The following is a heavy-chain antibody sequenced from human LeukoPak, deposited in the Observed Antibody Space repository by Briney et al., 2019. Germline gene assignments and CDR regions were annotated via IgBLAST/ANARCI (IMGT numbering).Heavy chain of an antibody. Sequence: SETLSLTCTVSGVSISSSNSYWGWIRQPPGKGLEWIGSIYYSGNTYYNASLKSQVSISIDTSKNQFSLRLTSVTAADTAVYYCARGGGVRTGSGWRPGNWFDPWGQGTLVIVSS. CDR3: ARGGGVRTGSGWRPGNWFDP. CDR1: GVSISSSNSY. J-gene: IGHJ5*02. V-gene: IGHV4-39*01. CDR2: IYYSGNT. D-gene: IGHD6-19*01.